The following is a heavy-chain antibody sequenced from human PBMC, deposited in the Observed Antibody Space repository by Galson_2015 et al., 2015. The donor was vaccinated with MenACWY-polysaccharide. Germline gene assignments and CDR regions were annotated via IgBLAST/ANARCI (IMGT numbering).Heavy chain of an antibody. J-gene: IGHJ4*02. V-gene: IGHV3-53*01. Sequence: LRLSCAISGLSVSRNYWSWVRQAPGKGLEWVSVVYAGGTTYYAESVKGRFTTSRDNSKNTLFLQMNSLTVADSAVYYCARDTGVSATQYVGYLDYWGRGALVTVSS. CDR3: ARDTGVSATQYVGYLDY. D-gene: IGHD3-10*01. CDR1: GLSVSRNY. CDR2: VYAGGTT.